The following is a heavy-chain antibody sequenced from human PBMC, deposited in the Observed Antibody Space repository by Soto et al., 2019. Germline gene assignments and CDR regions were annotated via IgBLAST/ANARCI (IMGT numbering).Heavy chain of an antibody. V-gene: IGHV4-34*01. J-gene: IGHJ4*02. D-gene: IGHD6-19*01. Sequence: PSETLSLTCAVYGGSLSTYYWSWIRQPPGKGLEWIGEINHSGNTNYNPSLKSRVTISVDTSKNQFSLKLSSVTAADTAVYYCARGSSGWSVYYYFDYWGQGTLVTVSS. CDR3: ARGSSGWSVYYYFDY. CDR2: INHSGNT. CDR1: GGSLSTYY.